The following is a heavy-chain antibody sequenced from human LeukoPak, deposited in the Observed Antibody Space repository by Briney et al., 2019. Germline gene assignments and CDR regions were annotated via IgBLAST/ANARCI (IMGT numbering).Heavy chain of an antibody. V-gene: IGHV1-2*02. Sequence: ASVKVSCKASGYTFTGYYMHWVRQAPGQGLEWMGWINPNSGGTNYPQKFQGRVTMARDTSISTAYMELSRLRSDDTAVYYCARGLRNYYYYYMDVWGKGTTVTVSS. CDR1: GYTFTGYY. J-gene: IGHJ6*03. CDR3: ARGLRNYYYYYMDV. CDR2: INPNSGGT.